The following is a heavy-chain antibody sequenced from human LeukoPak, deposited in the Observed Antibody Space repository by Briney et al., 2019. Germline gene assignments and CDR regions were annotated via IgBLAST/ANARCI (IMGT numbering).Heavy chain of an antibody. V-gene: IGHV3-30*04. D-gene: IGHD3-16*02. J-gene: IGHJ4*02. CDR2: ISGDGVND. CDR1: GFTFRSHA. Sequence: QAGGSLRLSCAASGFTFRSHAMVWVRQAPGKGLQWVALISGDGVNDYYEDSVKGRFTISRDNSKNTLYLQMNSLRAEDTAVYYCARDFPAFGGVIGTFDYWGQGTLVTVSS. CDR3: ARDFPAFGGVIGTFDY.